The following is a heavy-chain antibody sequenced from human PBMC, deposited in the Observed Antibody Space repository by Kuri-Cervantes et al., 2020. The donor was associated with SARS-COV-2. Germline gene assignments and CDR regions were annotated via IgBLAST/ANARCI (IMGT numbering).Heavy chain of an antibody. J-gene: IGHJ5*02. CDR1: GFTFSNAW. V-gene: IGHV3-15*01. Sequence: GGSLRLSCAASGFTFSNAWMSWVRQAPGKGLEWVGRIKSKTDGGTTDYAAPVKGKFTISRDDSKNTLYLQMNSLKTEDTAVYYCTTDLPIAVAGTGWFDPWGQGTLVTVSS. D-gene: IGHD6-19*01. CDR2: IKSKTDGGTT. CDR3: TTDLPIAVAGTGWFDP.